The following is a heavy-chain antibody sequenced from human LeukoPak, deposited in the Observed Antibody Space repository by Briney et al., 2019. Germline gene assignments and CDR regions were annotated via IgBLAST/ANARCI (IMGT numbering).Heavy chain of an antibody. V-gene: IGHV1-2*02. J-gene: IGHJ3*02. Sequence: GASVKVSCKASGYTFTSYYMHWVRQAPGQGLEWMGWINPNSGGTNYAQKFQGRVTMTRDTSISTAYMELSRLRSDDTAVYYCARLVAKCSGGSCYPLGDVAFDIWGQGTMVTVSS. CDR3: ARLVAKCSGGSCYPLGDVAFDI. CDR1: GYTFTSYY. D-gene: IGHD2-15*01. CDR2: INPNSGGT.